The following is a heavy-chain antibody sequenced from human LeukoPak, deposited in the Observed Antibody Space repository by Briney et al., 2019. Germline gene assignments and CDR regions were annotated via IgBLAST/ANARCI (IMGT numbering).Heavy chain of an antibody. J-gene: IGHJ4*02. CDR1: GFTFSSDA. V-gene: IGHV3-23*01. CDR2: ISGSGGST. D-gene: IGHD4-17*01. Sequence: GGSLRLSCAASGFTFSSDAMSWVRQAPGKGLEWVSAISGSGGSTYYADSVKGRFTISRDNSKNTLYLQMNSLRAEDTAVYYCASSDYGDPLYYFDYWGQGTLVTVSS. CDR3: ASSDYGDPLYYFDY.